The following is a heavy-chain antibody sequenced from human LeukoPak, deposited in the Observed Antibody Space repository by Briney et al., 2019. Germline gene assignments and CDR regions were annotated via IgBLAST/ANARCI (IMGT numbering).Heavy chain of an antibody. J-gene: IGHJ4*02. Sequence: ASVKVSCKASGYTFLSYGVNWVRQAPGQGLEWMGWISAHNGNTNYAQTLQDRVTMTTDTSTSTAYMELRTLRSDDTALYYCAREPSGGRVGAPGGPFDYWGQGTLVTVSS. CDR3: AREPSGGRVGAPGGPFDY. D-gene: IGHD1-26*01. V-gene: IGHV1-18*01. CDR2: ISAHNGNT. CDR1: GYTFLSYG.